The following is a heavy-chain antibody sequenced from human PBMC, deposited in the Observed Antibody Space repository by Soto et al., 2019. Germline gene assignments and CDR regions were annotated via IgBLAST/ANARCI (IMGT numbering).Heavy chain of an antibody. V-gene: IGHV4-34*01. D-gene: IGHD2-15*01. CDR1: GGSFSGYY. CDR3: ARGSAVVAAFSNYYYYGMDV. J-gene: IGHJ6*02. CDR2: INHSGST. Sequence: SETLSLTCAVYGGSFSGYYWSWIRQPPGKGLEWIGEINHSGSTNYNPSLKSRVTISVDTSKNQFSLKLSSVTAADTAVYYCARGSAVVAAFSNYYYYGMDVWGQGATVTVSS.